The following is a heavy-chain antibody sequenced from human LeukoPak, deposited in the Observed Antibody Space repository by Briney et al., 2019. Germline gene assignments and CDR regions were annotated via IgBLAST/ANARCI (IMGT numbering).Heavy chain of an antibody. CDR1: GGTFSSYA. D-gene: IGHD3-22*01. CDR2: IIPIFGTA. CDR3: ARGAHQRPYYYDSSGYYIDY. Sequence: SVKVSCKASGGTFSSYAISWVRQAPGQGLEWMGGIIPIFGTANYAQKFQGRVTITADESTSTAYMELSSLRSEDTAVYYCARGAHQRPYYYDSSGYYIDYWGQGTLVIVSS. J-gene: IGHJ4*02. V-gene: IGHV1-69*13.